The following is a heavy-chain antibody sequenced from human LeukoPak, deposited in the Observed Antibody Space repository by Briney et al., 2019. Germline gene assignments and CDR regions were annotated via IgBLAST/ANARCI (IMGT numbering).Heavy chain of an antibody. V-gene: IGHV4-59*11. J-gene: IGHJ4*02. CDR3: ARAHRLLYYFDY. Sequence: SETLSLTRTVSGDSMTTHYWNWIRQPPGKGLEWIGYISFSGSTDYNPSLKSRVTISVDTSKNQFSLKLTSLTAADTAVYFCARAHRLLYYFDYWGRGTLVTVSS. D-gene: IGHD2-15*01. CDR1: GDSMTTHY. CDR2: ISFSGST.